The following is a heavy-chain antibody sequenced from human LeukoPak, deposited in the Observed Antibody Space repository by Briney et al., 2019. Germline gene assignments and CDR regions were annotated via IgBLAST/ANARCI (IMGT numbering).Heavy chain of an antibody. Sequence: GGSLRLSCEASGFTFSTFPMHWVRQTPDERLEWVAVISHDGRDTYYADSVKGRFTISRDNSKNTLYLQMNSLSPEDTAVVYCARVGRVSIYPSYMDVWGKGTTVIVSS. D-gene: IGHD6-6*01. V-gene: IGHV3-30*04. CDR1: GFTFSTFP. J-gene: IGHJ6*03. CDR2: ISHDGRDT. CDR3: ARVGRVSIYPSYMDV.